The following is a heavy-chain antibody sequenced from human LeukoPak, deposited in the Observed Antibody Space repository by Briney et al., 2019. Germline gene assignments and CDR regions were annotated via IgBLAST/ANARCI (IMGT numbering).Heavy chain of an antibody. J-gene: IGHJ4*02. CDR2: ISSSGSTI. D-gene: IGHD6-6*01. CDR1: GFTFSSNY. V-gene: IGHV3-11*01. CDR3: ARDSLARPLGY. Sequence: GGSLRLSCAASGFTFSSNYMSWVRQAPGKGLEWVSYISSSGSTIYYADSVKGRFTISRDNAKNSLYLQMNSLRAEDTAVYYCARDSLARPLGYWGQGTLVTVSS.